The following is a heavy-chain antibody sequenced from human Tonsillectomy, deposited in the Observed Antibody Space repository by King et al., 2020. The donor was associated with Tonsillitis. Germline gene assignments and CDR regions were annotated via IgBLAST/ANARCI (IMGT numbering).Heavy chain of an antibody. Sequence: LQLQESGPGLVKPSETLSLTCTVPGGSISSSSYYWGWIRQPPGKGLEWIGSIYYSGSTYYNPSLKSRVTISVDTSKNQFSLKLSSVTAADTAVYYCAREPSHDFWSGYYYYYYGMDVWGQGTTVTVSS. V-gene: IGHV4-39*02. D-gene: IGHD3-3*01. J-gene: IGHJ6*02. CDR1: GGSISSSSYY. CDR3: AREPSHDFWSGYYYYYYGMDV. CDR2: IYYSGST.